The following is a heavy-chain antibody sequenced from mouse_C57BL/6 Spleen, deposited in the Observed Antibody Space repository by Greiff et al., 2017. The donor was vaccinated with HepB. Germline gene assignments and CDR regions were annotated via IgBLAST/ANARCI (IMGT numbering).Heavy chain of an antibody. D-gene: IGHD2-3*01. CDR1: GYTFTDYN. CDR3: ARCDGYPPYYAMDY. V-gene: IGHV1-18*01. Sequence: EVQLQESGPELVKPGASVKIPCKASGYTFTDYNMDWVKQSHGKSLEWIGDINPNNGGTIYNQKFKGKATLTVDKSSSTAYMELRSLTSEDTAVYYCARCDGYPPYYAMDYWGQGTSVTVSS. J-gene: IGHJ4*01. CDR2: INPNNGGT.